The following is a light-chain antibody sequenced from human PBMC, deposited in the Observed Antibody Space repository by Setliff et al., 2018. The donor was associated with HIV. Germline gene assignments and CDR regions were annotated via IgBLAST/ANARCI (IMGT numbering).Light chain of an antibody. CDR3: QQYNNWPSYT. Sequence: EIVMTQSPATLSVSPGERATLSCRSSQSVSSNLAWYQQKPGQAPRLLIYAASTRATGIPVRFSGSGSGTEFTLTISGLQSEDFAVYYCQQYNNWPSYTFGQGTKVDIK. CDR1: QSVSSN. CDR2: AAS. J-gene: IGKJ2*01. V-gene: IGKV3-15*01.